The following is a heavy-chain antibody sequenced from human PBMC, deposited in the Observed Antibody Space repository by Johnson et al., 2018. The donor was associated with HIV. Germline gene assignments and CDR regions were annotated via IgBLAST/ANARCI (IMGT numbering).Heavy chain of an antibody. V-gene: IGHV3-11*04. CDR2: ISSSGNTI. CDR3: ARDKGRGAFDI. D-gene: IGHD3-10*01. Sequence: QEQLVVSGGGLVKPGGSLRLSCAASGITFSDYYMSWIRQAPGKGLEWVSYISSSGNTIYYADSVKGRVTISRDNAKKSLYLQMNSLIAEDTAVYYCARDKGRGAFDIWGQGTMVTVSS. CDR1: GITFSDYY. J-gene: IGHJ3*02.